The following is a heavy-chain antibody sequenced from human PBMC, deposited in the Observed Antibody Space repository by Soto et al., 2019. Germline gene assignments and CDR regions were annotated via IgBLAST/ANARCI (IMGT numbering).Heavy chain of an antibody. CDR1: GFTFNNHD. CDR2: ISTSGSYI. CDR3: ARDWLFQAFDY. Sequence: PGGSLRLSCAASGFTFNNHDMNWVRQTPGKGLEWVSFISTSGSYIHYADSVMGRFTISRDNAKNLLYLQMNSLRAEDTAVYYCARDWLFQAFDYWGQGTLVPVSS. J-gene: IGHJ4*02. D-gene: IGHD3-22*01. V-gene: IGHV3-21*01.